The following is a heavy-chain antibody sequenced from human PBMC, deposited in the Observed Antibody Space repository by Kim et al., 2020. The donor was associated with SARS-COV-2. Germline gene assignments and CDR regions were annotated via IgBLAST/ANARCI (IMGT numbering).Heavy chain of an antibody. V-gene: IGHV3-48*03. D-gene: IGHD2-2*01. CDR1: GFTFSSYE. CDR2: ISSSGSTI. J-gene: IGHJ5*02. CDR3: ARDVPNTKNWFDP. Sequence: GGSLRLSCAASGFTFSSYEMNWVRQAPGKGLEWVSYISSSGSTIYYADSVKGRFTISRDNAKNSLYLQMNSLRAEDTAVYYCARDVPNTKNWFDPWGQGTLVTVSS.